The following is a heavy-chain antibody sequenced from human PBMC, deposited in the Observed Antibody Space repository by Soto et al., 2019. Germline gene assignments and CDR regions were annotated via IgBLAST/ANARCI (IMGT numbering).Heavy chain of an antibody. CDR1: GYTFTSYG. D-gene: IGHD1-26*01. CDR2: ISAYNGNT. V-gene: IGHV1-18*04. J-gene: IGHJ6*04. CDR3: ARSGRYYYYYGMDV. Sequence: ASVKVSCKASGYTFTSYGISWVRQAPLQVLEWMVCISAYNGNTNYAQKLQGRVTMTTDTSTSTAYMELRSLRSDDTAVYYWARSGRYYYYYGMDVWGKGKKVTVS.